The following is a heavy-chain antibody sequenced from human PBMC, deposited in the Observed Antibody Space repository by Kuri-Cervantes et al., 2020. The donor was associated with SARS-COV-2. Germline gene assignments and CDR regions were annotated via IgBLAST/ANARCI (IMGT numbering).Heavy chain of an antibody. V-gene: IGHV3-30*02. CDR3: AKVAEEDSSGWYPDYYYGMDV. CDR2: IWYDGSNK. Sequence: GGSLRLSCAASGFTFSSYGMHWARQAPGKGLEWVAVIWYDGSNKYYADSVKGRFTISRDNSKNTLYLQMNSLRAEDTAVYYCAKVAEEDSSGWYPDYYYGMDVWGQGTTVTVSS. J-gene: IGHJ6*02. CDR1: GFTFSSYG. D-gene: IGHD6-19*01.